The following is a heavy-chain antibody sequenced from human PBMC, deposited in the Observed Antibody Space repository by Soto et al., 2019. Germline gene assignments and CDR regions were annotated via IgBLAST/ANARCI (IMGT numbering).Heavy chain of an antibody. V-gene: IGHV3-23*01. Sequence: GGSVRLSCAASGFTFSSYAMSWVRQAPGKGLEWVSAISGSGGSTYYADSVKGRFTISRDNSKNTLYLQMNSLRAEDTAVYYCAKVQWGSGVEKGSVENCSGGSCYSQTNFLSYYYMDVWGKGTTVTVSS. J-gene: IGHJ6*03. CDR1: GFTFSSYA. CDR2: ISGSGGST. CDR3: AKVQWGSGVEKGSVENCSGGSCYSQTNFLSYYYMDV. D-gene: IGHD2-15*01.